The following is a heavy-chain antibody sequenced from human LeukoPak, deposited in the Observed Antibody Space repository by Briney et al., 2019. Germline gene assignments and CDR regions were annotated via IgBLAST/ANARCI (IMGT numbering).Heavy chain of an antibody. CDR1: GFTVSSNY. Sequence: GGSLRLSCAVSGFTVSSNYMRWVRQPPGKGLEWVSVIYSGGSTYYADSVKGRFTISRRDSRDTLYLQMNSLRVEDTAVYYCTRDLSGVNPFDYWGQGTLVTVSS. V-gene: IGHV3-53*04. J-gene: IGHJ4*02. CDR3: TRDLSGVNPFDY. CDR2: IYSGGST. D-gene: IGHD2-8*01.